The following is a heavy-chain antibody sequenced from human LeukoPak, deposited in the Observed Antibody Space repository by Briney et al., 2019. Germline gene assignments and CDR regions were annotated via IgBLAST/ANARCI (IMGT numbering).Heavy chain of an antibody. V-gene: IGHV3-48*03. CDR3: ARGLTYYYDSSGYDWGWY. J-gene: IGHJ4*02. D-gene: IGHD3-22*01. Sequence: GGSLRLSCAAYGFTFSSYVMNWVRQAPGKGLEWVSYISSSGSTIYYADSVKGRFTISRDNAKNSLYLQMNSLRAEDTAVYYCARGLTYYYDSSGYDWGWYWGQGTLVTVSS. CDR1: GFTFSSYV. CDR2: ISSSGSTI.